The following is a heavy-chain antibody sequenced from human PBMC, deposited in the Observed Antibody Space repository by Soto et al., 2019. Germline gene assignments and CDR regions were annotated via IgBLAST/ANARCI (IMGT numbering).Heavy chain of an antibody. J-gene: IGHJ6*02. D-gene: IGHD3-3*01. Sequence: SVKVSCKASGGTFSSYAISWVRQAPGQGLEWMGGIIPIFGTANYAQKFQGRVTITADESTSTAYIELSSLRSEDTAVYYCARDRNPYYDFWSPSVWGPGTTVTVSS. V-gene: IGHV1-69*13. CDR3: ARDRNPYYDFWSPSV. CDR1: GGTFSSYA. CDR2: IIPIFGTA.